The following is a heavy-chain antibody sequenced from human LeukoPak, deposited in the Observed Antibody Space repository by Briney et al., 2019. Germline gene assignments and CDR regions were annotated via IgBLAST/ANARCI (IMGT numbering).Heavy chain of an antibody. D-gene: IGHD6-13*01. CDR3: ARDPLGYSSSWSHGMDV. CDR1: GFTVSSNY. J-gene: IGHJ6*02. Sequence: GGSLRLSCAASGFTVSSNYMSWVRQAPGKGLEWVSVIYSGGSTYYADSVKGRFTISRDNSKNTLYLQMNSLRAENTAVYYCARDPLGYSSSWSHGMDVWGQGTTVTVSS. V-gene: IGHV3-53*01. CDR2: IYSGGST.